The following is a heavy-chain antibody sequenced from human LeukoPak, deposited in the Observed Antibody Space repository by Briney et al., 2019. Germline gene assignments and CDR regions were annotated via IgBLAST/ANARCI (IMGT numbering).Heavy chain of an antibody. Sequence: VASVKVSCKASGGTFSSYAISWVRQAPGPGLEWMGRIIPIFGTANYAQKFQGRVTITTDESTSTAYMELSSLRSEDTAVYYCARTKNSYTDINTAWFDPWGQGTLVTVSS. J-gene: IGHJ5*02. CDR1: GGTFSSYA. CDR3: ARTKNSYTDINTAWFDP. CDR2: IIPIFGTA. D-gene: IGHD2-15*01. V-gene: IGHV1-69*05.